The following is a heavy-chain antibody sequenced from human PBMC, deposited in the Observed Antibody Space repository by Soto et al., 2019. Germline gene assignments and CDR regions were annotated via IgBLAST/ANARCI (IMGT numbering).Heavy chain of an antibody. Sequence: GGSLRLSCAASGFTFSSYSMNWVRQAPGKGLEWVSSISSSSSYIYYADSVKGRFTISRDNAKNSLYLQMNSLRAEDTAVYYCARFPNYDILTGYYMGNYYYMDVWGKGTTVTVSS. D-gene: IGHD3-9*01. CDR2: ISSSSSYI. J-gene: IGHJ6*03. CDR3: ARFPNYDILTGYYMGNYYYMDV. V-gene: IGHV3-21*01. CDR1: GFTFSSYS.